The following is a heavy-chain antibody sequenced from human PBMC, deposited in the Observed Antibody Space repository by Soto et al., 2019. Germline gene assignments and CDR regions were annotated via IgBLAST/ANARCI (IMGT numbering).Heavy chain of an antibody. J-gene: IGHJ4*02. Sequence: PGESLKISCKGSGDSFSNYWIAWVRQMPGKGLEWMGIIYPGDSDTRYNPSFEGQVTVSADESISTAYLQWNTLKASDTAMYYCVRPNFGALTHFDFWGQGTLVTVSS. CDR1: GDSFSNYW. V-gene: IGHV5-51*01. CDR3: VRPNFGALTHFDF. D-gene: IGHD3-16*01. CDR2: IYPGDSDT.